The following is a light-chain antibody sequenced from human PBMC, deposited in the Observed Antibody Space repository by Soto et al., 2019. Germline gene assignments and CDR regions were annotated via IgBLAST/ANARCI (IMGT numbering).Light chain of an antibody. CDR2: EVS. V-gene: IGLV2-8*01. CDR1: SSDVGAYNY. CDR3: SSYAGTNNLLYV. J-gene: IGLJ1*01. Sequence: QSALTQPPSASGSPGQSVTISCSGTSSDVGAYNYVSWHQQHPGKAPRLLIYEVSQRPSGVPDRFSGSKSANTASLTVSGLQPEDEADYYCSSYAGTNNLLYVFGTGTKLTVL.